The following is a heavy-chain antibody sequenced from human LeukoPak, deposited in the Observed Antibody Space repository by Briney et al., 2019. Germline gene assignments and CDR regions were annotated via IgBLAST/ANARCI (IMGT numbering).Heavy chain of an antibody. CDR2: IYYSGST. D-gene: IGHD6-19*01. CDR1: GGSISSYY. J-gene: IGHJ4*02. V-gene: IGHV4-59*01. Sequence: SETLSLTCTVSGGSISSYYWSWIRQPPGKRLEWIGYIYYSGSTNYNPSLESRVTISVDTSKNQFSLKLSSVTAADTAVYYCARASGWYFFDYWGQGTLVTVSS. CDR3: ARASGWYFFDY.